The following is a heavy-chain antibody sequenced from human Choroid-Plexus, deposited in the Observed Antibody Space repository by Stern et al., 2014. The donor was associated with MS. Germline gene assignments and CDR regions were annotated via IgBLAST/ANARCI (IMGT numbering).Heavy chain of an antibody. Sequence: VQLVESGGGVFQPGRPLRLSCVASGFTFGSCAMHWVRQAPGKGLEWVAGVSYDGSNKYYADSVKSRFTISRDNSQNTLYMQMSSLRPEDTAVYYCAKDRQYLTYFFDHWGQGSLVTVSS. J-gene: IGHJ5*02. CDR3: AKDRQYLTYFFDH. CDR1: GFTFGSCA. V-gene: IGHV3-30*18. CDR2: VSYDGSNK. D-gene: IGHD2/OR15-2a*01.